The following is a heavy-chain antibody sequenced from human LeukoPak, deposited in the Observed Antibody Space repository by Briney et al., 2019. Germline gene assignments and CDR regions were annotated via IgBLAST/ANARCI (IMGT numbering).Heavy chain of an antibody. CDR1: GFTFSTYS. J-gene: IGHJ6*02. D-gene: IGHD1-14*01. V-gene: IGHV3-48*01. CDR3: AREKITSDYYYYGMDV. CDR2: ISSSSSTI. Sequence: PGGSLRLSCAASGFTFSTYSMNWVRQAPGKGLEWVSYISSSSSTIYYADSVKGRFTISRDNAKNSLYLQMNSLRAEDTAVYYCAREKITSDYYYYGMDVWGQGTTITVSS.